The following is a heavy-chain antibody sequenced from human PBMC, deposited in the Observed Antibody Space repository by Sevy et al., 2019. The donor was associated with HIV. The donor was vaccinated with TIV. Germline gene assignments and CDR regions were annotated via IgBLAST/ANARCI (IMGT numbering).Heavy chain of an antibody. Sequence: GGSLRLSCAASGFSFSNYGMHWVRQAPGKGLEWVALIWYDGSSKYYADSVKGRLTTSRDNSKTTLSLQMNGLRAEDTAVYYCARGADYFDSSGANFEYWGQGTLVTVSS. V-gene: IGHV3-33*01. CDR1: GFSFSNYG. CDR2: IWYDGSSK. J-gene: IGHJ4*02. CDR3: ARGADYFDSSGANFEY. D-gene: IGHD3-22*01.